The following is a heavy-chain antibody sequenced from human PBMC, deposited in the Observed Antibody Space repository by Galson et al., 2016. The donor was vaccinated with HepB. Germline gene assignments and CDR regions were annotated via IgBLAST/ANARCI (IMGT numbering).Heavy chain of an antibody. CDR2: ISTNSGRK. CDR3: AKEMSDVLAFLEGRQSGDLGAFSI. Sequence: SLRLSCAASGFTFGDYAMHWVRQGPGKGLEWVSGISTNSGRKGYADSVKGRFTISRDNARNSLYLQMNSLRNEDTALYYCAKEMSDVLAFLEGRQSGDLGAFSIWGQGTVVTVSS. D-gene: IGHD3-3*02. J-gene: IGHJ3*02. V-gene: IGHV3-9*01. CDR1: GFTFGDYA.